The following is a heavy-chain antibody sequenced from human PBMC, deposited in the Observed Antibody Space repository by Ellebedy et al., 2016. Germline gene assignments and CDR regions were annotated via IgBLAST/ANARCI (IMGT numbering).Heavy chain of an antibody. D-gene: IGHD3-10*02. CDR3: TTKLFGEDHNY. CDR1: GFTFSTYT. CDR2: ISSSTSNK. Sequence: GESLKISXAASGFTFSTYTMNWVRQAPGKGLEWVSSISSSTSNKYYADSVKGRFTISKDNAKNSLYLQMNSLGAEDTAVYYCTTKLFGEDHNYWGQGTLVTVSS. J-gene: IGHJ4*02. V-gene: IGHV3-21*01.